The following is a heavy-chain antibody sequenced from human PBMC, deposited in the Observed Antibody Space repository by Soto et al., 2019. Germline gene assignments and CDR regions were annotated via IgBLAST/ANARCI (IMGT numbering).Heavy chain of an antibody. J-gene: IGHJ4*02. CDR1: GGSFSGYY. CDR3: ARLWFGESRSYYYFDY. CDR2: INHSGST. V-gene: IGHV4-34*01. Sequence: SETLSLTCAVYGGSFSGYYWSWIRQPPGKGLEWIGEINHSGSTNYNPSLKSRVTISVDTSKNQFSLKLSSVTAADTAVYYCARLWFGESRSYYYFDYWGQGTLVTVSS. D-gene: IGHD3-10*01.